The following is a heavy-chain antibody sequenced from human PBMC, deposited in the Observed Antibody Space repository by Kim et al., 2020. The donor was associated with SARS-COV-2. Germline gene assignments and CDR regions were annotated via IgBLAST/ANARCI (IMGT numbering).Heavy chain of an antibody. Sequence: TYYNPSLKSRVTISVDTSKNQFSLKLSSVTAADTAVYYCARGGIGDAFDIWGQGTMVTVSS. J-gene: IGHJ3*02. D-gene: IGHD6-13*01. V-gene: IGHV4-39*01. CDR3: ARGGIGDAFDI. CDR2: T.